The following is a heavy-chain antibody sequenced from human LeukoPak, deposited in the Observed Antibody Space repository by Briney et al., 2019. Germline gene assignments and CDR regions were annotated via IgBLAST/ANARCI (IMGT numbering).Heavy chain of an antibody. CDR1: GFTFSDYY. V-gene: IGHV3-11*01. J-gene: IGHJ4*02. Sequence: PGGSLRLSCAASGFTFSDYYMSWIRQAPGKGLEWVSYISSSGSTIYYADSVKGRFTISRGNAKNSLYLQMNSLRAEDTAVYYCARDDGSIVGAHYFDYWGQGTLVTVSS. CDR2: ISSSGSTI. D-gene: IGHD1-26*01. CDR3: ARDDGSIVGAHYFDY.